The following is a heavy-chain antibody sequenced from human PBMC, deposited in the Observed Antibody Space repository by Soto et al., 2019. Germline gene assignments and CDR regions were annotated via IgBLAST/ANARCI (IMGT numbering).Heavy chain of an antibody. CDR3: VRRYDPYYFDY. Sequence: QITLQESGPPLVKPTQTLTLTCTFSGFSLTTSAVAVGWIRQPPGKALEWLAIVYGSGDKFYSPSLRSRLTXTXXNSKNQVVLTLTDMDPVDRGTYFCVRRYDPYYFDYWGQGTLVTVSS. CDR1: GFSLTTSAVA. V-gene: IGHV2-5*04. D-gene: IGHD1-1*01. J-gene: IGHJ4*02. CDR2: VYGSGDK.